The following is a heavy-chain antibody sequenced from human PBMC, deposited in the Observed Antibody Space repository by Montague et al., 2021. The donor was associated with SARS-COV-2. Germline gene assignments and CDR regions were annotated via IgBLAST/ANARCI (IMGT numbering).Heavy chain of an antibody. D-gene: IGHD3-10*01. Sequence: SLRLSCAASGFTFSSYGMHWVRQAPGKGLEWVAVIWYDGSNKYYADSVKGRFTISRDNSKNTLYLQMNSLRAKDTAVYYCARSARFGESPEMDVWGQGTTVTVSS. V-gene: IGHV3-33*01. J-gene: IGHJ6*02. CDR3: ARSARFGESPEMDV. CDR2: IWYDGSNK. CDR1: GFTFSSYG.